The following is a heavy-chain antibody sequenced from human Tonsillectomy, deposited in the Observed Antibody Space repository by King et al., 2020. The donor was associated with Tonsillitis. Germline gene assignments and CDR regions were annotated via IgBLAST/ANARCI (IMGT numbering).Heavy chain of an antibody. V-gene: IGHV3-23*01. CDR2: ITGSGGSR. Sequence: LQLKESGGGLVQPGGSLRLSCAASGFTVSTYSMNWVRQAPGKGLEWVSGITGSGGSRYYADSVKGRLTISRDISKNTQYLQMNSLRVEDTAIYYCTKGRFSGIAAAGSNYFDYWGQGILVTVSS. D-gene: IGHD6-13*01. J-gene: IGHJ4*02. CDR1: GFTVSTYS. CDR3: TKGRFSGIAAAGSNYFDY.